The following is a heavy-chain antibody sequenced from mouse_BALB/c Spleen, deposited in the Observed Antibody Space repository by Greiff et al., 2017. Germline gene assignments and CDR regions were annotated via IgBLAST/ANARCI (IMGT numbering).Heavy chain of an antibody. V-gene: IGHV1-54*01. CDR1: GYAFTNYL. Sequence: QVQLQQSGAELVRPGTSVKVSCKASGYAFTNYLIEWVKQRPGQGLEWIGVINPGSGGTNYNEKFKGKATLTADKSSSTAYMQLSSLTSDDSAVYFGARGDYRYAWFSYWGQGTLVTVSA. D-gene: IGHD2-14*01. CDR3: ARGDYRYAWFSY. CDR2: INPGSGGT. J-gene: IGHJ3*01.